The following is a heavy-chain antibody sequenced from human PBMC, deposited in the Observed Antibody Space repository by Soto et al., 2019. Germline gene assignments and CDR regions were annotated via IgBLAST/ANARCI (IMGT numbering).Heavy chain of an antibody. J-gene: IGHJ5*02. CDR2: ISHDGSNQ. CDR1: GFTFSSSA. CDR3: ARDFGVVVGWFDP. Sequence: QVQLVESGGGVVQPGRSLRLSCAASGFTFSSSAMHWVRQAPGKGLEWVAVISHDGSNQYYADSVKGRFTISRDNSKTTLYLQMNSLRAADTAVYYCARDFGVVVGWFDPGGQGTLFTVSS. D-gene: IGHD3-3*01. V-gene: IGHV3-30-3*01.